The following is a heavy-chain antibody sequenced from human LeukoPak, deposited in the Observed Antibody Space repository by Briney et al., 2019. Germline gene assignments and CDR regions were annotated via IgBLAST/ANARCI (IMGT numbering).Heavy chain of an antibody. V-gene: IGHV3-43*01. Sequence: GGSLRLSCAASGFIFGDYTMHWVRQVPGKGLEWVSLISWDGGSTYYADSVKGRFTISRDNSKNSLYLQMNSLRTEDTALYYCTKELDYGDYEAYFDYWGQGTLVTVSS. J-gene: IGHJ4*02. D-gene: IGHD4-17*01. CDR3: TKELDYGDYEAYFDY. CDR2: ISWDGGST. CDR1: GFIFGDYT.